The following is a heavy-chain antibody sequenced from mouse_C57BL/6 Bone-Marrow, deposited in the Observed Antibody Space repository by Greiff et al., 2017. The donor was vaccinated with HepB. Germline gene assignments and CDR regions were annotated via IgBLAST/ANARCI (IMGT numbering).Heavy chain of an antibody. CDR2: ISSGGDYI. J-gene: IGHJ1*03. CDR1: GFTFSSYA. Sequence: EVQLVESGEGLVKPGGSLKLSCAASGFTFSSYAMSWVRQTPEKRLEWVAYISSGGDYIYYADTVKGRFTISRDNARKTLYLQMSSLKSEDTAMYYCTRDDYGSSSGYFDVWGTGTTVTVSS. CDR3: TRDDYGSSSGYFDV. V-gene: IGHV5-9-1*02. D-gene: IGHD1-1*01.